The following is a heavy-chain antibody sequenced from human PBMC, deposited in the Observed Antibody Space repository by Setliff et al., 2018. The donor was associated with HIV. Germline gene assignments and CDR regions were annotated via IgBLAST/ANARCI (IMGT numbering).Heavy chain of an antibody. V-gene: IGHV4-59*12. D-gene: IGHD3-10*01. CDR1: GGSINNYY. CDR3: ARGGLGPITTYYFDF. CDR2: IYYSGST. Sequence: SETLSLTCTVSGGSINNYYWSWIRQPPGKGLEWIGFIYYSGSTTYNPSLWSRVTISLDPSGNHFSLQLTSVTAADTAVCFCARGGLGPITTYYFDFWGQGKLVTVSS. J-gene: IGHJ4*02.